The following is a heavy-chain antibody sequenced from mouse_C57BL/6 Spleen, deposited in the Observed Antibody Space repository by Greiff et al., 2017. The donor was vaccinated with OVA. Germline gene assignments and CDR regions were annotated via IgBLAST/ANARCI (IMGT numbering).Heavy chain of an antibody. V-gene: IGHV1-15*01. D-gene: IGHD2-1*01. Sequence: QVQLQQSGAELVRPGASVTLSCKASGYTFTDYEMHWVKQTPVHGLEWIGAIDPETGGTAYNQKFKGKAILTADKSSSTAYMELRSLTSEDSAVYYCTEVYYGNSWFAYWGQGTLVTVSA. CDR1: GYTFTDYE. J-gene: IGHJ3*01. CDR3: TEVYYGNSWFAY. CDR2: IDPETGGT.